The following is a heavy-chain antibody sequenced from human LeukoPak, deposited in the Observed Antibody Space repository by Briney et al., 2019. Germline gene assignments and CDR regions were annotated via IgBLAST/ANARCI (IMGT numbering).Heavy chain of an antibody. CDR2: ISYDGSNK. J-gene: IGHJ6*02. V-gene: IGHV3-30-3*01. D-gene: IGHD4-11*01. Sequence: GTSLRLSCAASEFTFSHYAMHWVRQAPGKGLEWVAVISYDGSNKYYADSVKGRFTISRDNSKNTLYLQTNSLRTDDTAVYYCARGSVTHYYYYGMDVWGQGTTVTVSS. CDR3: ARGSVTHYYYYGMDV. CDR1: EFTFSHYA.